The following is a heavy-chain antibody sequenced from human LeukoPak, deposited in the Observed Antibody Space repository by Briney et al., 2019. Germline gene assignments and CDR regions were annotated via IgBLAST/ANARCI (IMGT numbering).Heavy chain of an antibody. CDR1: GFTFSSYA. V-gene: IGHV3-23*01. CDR3: AKDLNFAYYDSGVKDAFDI. CDR2: ISGSGGSI. D-gene: IGHD3-22*01. J-gene: IGHJ3*02. Sequence: GGSLRLSCAASGFTFSSYAMSWVRQAPGKGLEWVSAISGSGGSIYYADSVKGRFTISRDNSKNTLYLQMNSLRAEDTAVYYCAKDLNFAYYDSGVKDAFDIWGQGTMVTVSS.